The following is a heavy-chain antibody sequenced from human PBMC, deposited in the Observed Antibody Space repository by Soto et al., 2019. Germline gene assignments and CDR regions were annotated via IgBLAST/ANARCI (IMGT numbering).Heavy chain of an antibody. Sequence: SETLSLTCTASGASVSSYYWGWIRQPPGKGLEWIGIIYYSGSTYYNPSLKSRVTISVDTSKSQFSLNLNSVTAADTAVYYCARGYDILTGPLDYWGPGTLVTVSS. J-gene: IGHJ4*02. D-gene: IGHD3-9*01. CDR3: ARGYDILTGPLDY. CDR2: IYYSGST. V-gene: IGHV4-39*01. CDR1: GASVSSYY.